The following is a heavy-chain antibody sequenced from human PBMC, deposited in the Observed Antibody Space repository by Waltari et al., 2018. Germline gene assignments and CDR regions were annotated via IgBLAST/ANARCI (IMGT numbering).Heavy chain of an antibody. D-gene: IGHD1-26*01. CDR2: IGRTGDT. CDR3: AREKWQYSHYNGMDV. J-gene: IGHJ6*02. Sequence: EVQLVESGGGLVQPGGSLRLSCGASGFTSGGYDMHWVRQATGKGLEWVSTIGRTGDTYYTDSVKGRFTISRENAKNSLYLQMNGLRAGDTAVYYCAREKWQYSHYNGMDVWGQGTTVTVSS. V-gene: IGHV3-13*01. CDR1: GFTSGGYD.